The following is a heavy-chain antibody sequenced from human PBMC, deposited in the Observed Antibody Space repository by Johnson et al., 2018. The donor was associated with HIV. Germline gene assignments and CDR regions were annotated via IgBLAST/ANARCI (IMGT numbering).Heavy chain of an antibody. CDR1: GFTFSSYG. Sequence: QVQLVESGGGVVQPGRSLRLSCAASGFTFSSYGMHWVRQAPGKGLEWVAVISYDGSNKYYADSVKVRFTLSRDNSKNTLYLQMNSLRAEDTAVYYCARPAYCSSSSCYDAFDVWGQGTMVAVSS. V-gene: IGHV3-30*03. D-gene: IGHD2-2*01. J-gene: IGHJ3*01. CDR2: ISYDGSNK. CDR3: ARPAYCSSSSCYDAFDV.